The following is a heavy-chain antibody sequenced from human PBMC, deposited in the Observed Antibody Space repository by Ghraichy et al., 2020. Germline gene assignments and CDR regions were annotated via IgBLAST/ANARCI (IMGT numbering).Heavy chain of an antibody. Sequence: SCATGGVSGRVEEMKWGSQVLGKGLEWVSTISGSGDDTYYADSVKGRFTISRDNAENTLYLQMSGLSAEDTAIYYCALYHNFWSGYPNYYFDYWGQGALVTVSS. V-gene: IGHV3-23*01. J-gene: IGHJ4*02. CDR3: ALYHNFWSGYPNYYFDY. CDR2: ISGSGDDT. CDR1: GVSGRVEE. D-gene: IGHD3-3*01.